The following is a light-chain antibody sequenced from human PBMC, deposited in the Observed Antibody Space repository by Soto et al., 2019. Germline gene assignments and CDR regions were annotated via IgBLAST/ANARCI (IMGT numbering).Light chain of an antibody. V-gene: IGKV4-1*01. J-gene: IGKJ5*01. CDR1: QTIFYSPNNYNY. CDR3: QQYYSTPIT. CDR2: WAS. Sequence: DIVMTQSPDSLAVSLGERAIINCKSSQTIFYSPNNYNYLAWYQQTPGQPPKLLIYWASTRESGVPDRFRGNGSGTDFTLTIDSLQAEDVAVYYCQQYYSTPITFGQGTRLEIK.